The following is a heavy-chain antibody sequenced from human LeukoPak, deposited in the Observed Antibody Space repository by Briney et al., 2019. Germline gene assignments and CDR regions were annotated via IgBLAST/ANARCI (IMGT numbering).Heavy chain of an antibody. D-gene: IGHD6-19*01. V-gene: IGHV3-23*01. CDR2: ISNDGGGT. Sequence: GGSLRLSCAASGFIFNNYGLIWVRQAPGKGLEWVSAISNDGGGTNYADFVKGRFTISRDNSKNTLFLQMNSLRAEDTAAYYCAKGIYSSGWSYFDYWGHGTLVTVSS. CDR3: AKGIYSSGWSYFDY. J-gene: IGHJ4*01. CDR1: GFIFNNYG.